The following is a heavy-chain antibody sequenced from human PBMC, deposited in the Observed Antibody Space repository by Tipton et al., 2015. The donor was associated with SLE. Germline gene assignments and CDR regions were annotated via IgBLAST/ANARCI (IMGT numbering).Heavy chain of an antibody. CDR3: ARHVLVRDWLDP. Sequence: TLSLTCTVSGGSVSSGGYFWDWIRQPAGKGLEWIGRVYNTGTTNYNPSLKSRVTISLDPSKNQFSLKLTSVTAADTAVYYCARHVLVRDWLDPWGQGTLVTVSS. CDR2: VYNTGTT. V-gene: IGHV4-61*02. CDR1: GGSVSSGGYF. J-gene: IGHJ5*02. D-gene: IGHD2-2*01.